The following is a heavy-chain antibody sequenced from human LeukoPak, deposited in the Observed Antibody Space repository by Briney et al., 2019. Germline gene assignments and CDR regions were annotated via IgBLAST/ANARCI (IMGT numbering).Heavy chain of an antibody. Sequence: GASVKVSCKASGYTFTSYGISWVRQAPGQGLEWMGWISAYNGNTNYAQKLQGRVTMTTDTSTSTAYMELRSLRSDDTAVYYCARDRWQLVIGDFDYWGQGTLVTVSS. CDR2: ISAYNGNT. V-gene: IGHV1-18*01. CDR3: ARDRWQLVIGDFDY. CDR1: GYTFTSYG. J-gene: IGHJ4*02. D-gene: IGHD6-6*01.